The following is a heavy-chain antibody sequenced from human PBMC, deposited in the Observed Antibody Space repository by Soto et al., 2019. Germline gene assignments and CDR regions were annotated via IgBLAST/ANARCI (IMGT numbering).Heavy chain of an antibody. CDR3: ARDWAAAGILMYYYYGMDV. CDR2: ISSSSTI. CDR1: GFTFSSYS. V-gene: IGHV3-48*02. D-gene: IGHD6-13*01. Sequence: GGSLRLSCAASGFTFSSYSMNWVRQAPGKGLEWVSYISSSSTIYYADSVKGRFTISRDNAKNSLYLQMNSLRDEDTAVYYCARDWAAAGILMYYYYGMDVWGQGTTVTVSS. J-gene: IGHJ6*02.